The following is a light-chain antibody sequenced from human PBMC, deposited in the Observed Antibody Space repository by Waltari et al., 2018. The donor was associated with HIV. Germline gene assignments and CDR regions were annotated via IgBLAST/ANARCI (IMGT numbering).Light chain of an antibody. CDR1: NNNVGFQG. Sequence: QAGLTQPPSVSKALGQTATLPCTGANNNVGFQGAAWLKHHQGHPPKLLSYRGNNRPSGVPDRFSASTSGKTASLNITGLQADDEADYYCSSWDTRLNGWVFGGGTHLTVL. V-gene: IGLV10-54*01. CDR3: SSWDTRLNGWV. CDR2: RGN. J-gene: IGLJ3*02.